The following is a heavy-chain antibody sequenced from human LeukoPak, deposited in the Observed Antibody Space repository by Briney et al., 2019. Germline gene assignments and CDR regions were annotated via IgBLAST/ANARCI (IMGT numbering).Heavy chain of an antibody. J-gene: IGHJ4*02. Sequence: PGGSLRLSCAASGFTFDDYAMHWVRQAPGKGLEWVSGISWNSGSIGYADSVKGRFTISRDNAKNSLYLQMNSLRAEDTALYYCAKDMSYGSGCHIGGIFDYWGQGTLVTVSS. CDR1: GFTFDDYA. CDR3: AKDMSYGSGCHIGGIFDY. V-gene: IGHV3-9*01. D-gene: IGHD3-10*01. CDR2: ISWNSGSI.